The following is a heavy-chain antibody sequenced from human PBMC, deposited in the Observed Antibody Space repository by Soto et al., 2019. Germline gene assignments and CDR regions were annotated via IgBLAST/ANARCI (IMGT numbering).Heavy chain of an antibody. CDR2: IYDGGTT. D-gene: IGHD7-27*01. J-gene: IGHJ4*02. V-gene: IGHV4-30-4*01. Sequence: QVQLQESGPRLVSPSQTLSLTCTVSGGSISSAAYCWSWIRQSPDKGLEWIGHIYDGGTTYSSPSLKGRVTISADPSETQFSPKLNSVSAADTAVYYCARGPSGDKVDYWGQGIQVTVSS. CDR3: ARGPSGDKVDY. CDR1: GGSISSAAYC.